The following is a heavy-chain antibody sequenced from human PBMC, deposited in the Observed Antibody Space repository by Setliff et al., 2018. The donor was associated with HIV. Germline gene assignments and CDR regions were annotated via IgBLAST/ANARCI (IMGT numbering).Heavy chain of an antibody. CDR3: AKEGNSVDNWLDP. J-gene: IGHJ5*02. Sequence: PSETLSLTCTVSGAPIFIGGYYWSWIRQHPGGGLEWIGYIYHTGKTYYNPSLQSRIIMSLDMSQNQFSLKLSSVTAADTAVYYCAKEGNSVDNWLDPWGPGTLVTVSS. V-gene: IGHV4-31*02. D-gene: IGHD1-26*01. CDR2: IYHTGKT. CDR1: GAPIFIGGYY.